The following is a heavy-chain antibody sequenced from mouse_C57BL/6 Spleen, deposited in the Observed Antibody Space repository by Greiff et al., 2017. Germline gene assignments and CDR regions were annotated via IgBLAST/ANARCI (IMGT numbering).Heavy chain of an antibody. V-gene: IGHV10-1*01. CDR3: VRQYDGYLYYAMDY. D-gene: IGHD2-3*01. Sequence: EVQLVESGGGLVQPKGSLKLSCAASGFSFNTYAMNWVRQAPGKGLEWVARIRSKSNNYATYYADSVKDSFTISRDDSESMLYLQRNNWKTEDTAMYYCVRQYDGYLYYAMDYWGQGTSVTVSS. J-gene: IGHJ4*01. CDR2: IRSKSNNYAT. CDR1: GFSFNTYA.